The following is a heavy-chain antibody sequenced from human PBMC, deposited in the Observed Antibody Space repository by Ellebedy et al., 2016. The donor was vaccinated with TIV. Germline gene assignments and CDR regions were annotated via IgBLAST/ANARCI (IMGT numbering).Heavy chain of an antibody. CDR3: ARVAGSSCSYKIDP. D-gene: IGHD6-19*01. Sequence: GGSLRLSXAASGFPFTSYWMTWVRQAPGKWLEWVANIKQDGSEIYYVDSVKGRFTISRDNAKNSLYLQMNSLRAEDTSVYYCARVAGSSCSYKIDPWGQGALVTVSS. CDR1: GFPFTSYW. J-gene: IGHJ5*02. V-gene: IGHV3-7*01. CDR2: IKQDGSEI.